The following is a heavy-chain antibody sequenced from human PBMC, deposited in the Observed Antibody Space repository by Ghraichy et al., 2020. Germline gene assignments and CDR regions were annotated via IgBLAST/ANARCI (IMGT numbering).Heavy chain of an antibody. D-gene: IGHD1-26*01. J-gene: IGHJ4*02. CDR2: ISGSGSQI. Sequence: GGSLRLSCAASGFTFNIYSMIWLRQAPGKGLEWVSSISGSGSQIYYADSLKGRFTISRDNAKNSLYLQMNSLRDEDTAVYYCARDFGRKLLGRNYWGQGTLVTVSS. CDR1: GFTFNIYS. CDR3: ARDFGRKLLGRNY. V-gene: IGHV3-21*06.